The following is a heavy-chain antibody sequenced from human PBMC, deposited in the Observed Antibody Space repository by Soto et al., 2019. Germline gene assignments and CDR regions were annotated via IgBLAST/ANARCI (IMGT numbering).Heavy chain of an antibody. CDR1: GFTFSSYA. D-gene: IGHD3-16*01. CDR2: ISYDGSNK. Sequence: PGWSLRLSCAASGFTFSSYAMHWVRQAPGKGLEWVAVISYDGSNKYYADSVKGRFTISRDNSKNTLYLQMNSLRAEDTAVYYCARVIGGLYYFDYWGQGTLVTVSS. J-gene: IGHJ4*02. CDR3: ARVIGGLYYFDY. V-gene: IGHV3-30-3*01.